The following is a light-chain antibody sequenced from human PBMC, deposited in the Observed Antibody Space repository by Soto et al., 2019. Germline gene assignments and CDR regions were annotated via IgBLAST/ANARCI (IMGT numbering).Light chain of an antibody. CDR3: EQYNSWWT. V-gene: IGKV1-5*03. CDR1: QSVSIW. Sequence: DIQMTQSPSTLSASVGDRVTITCRASQSVSIWLAWYQQKPGKAPRLLIYKASSLESGVPLRFSGSGSGTAFTLTISSLQHDDFATYYGEQYNSWWTFGQGTKLEIK. J-gene: IGKJ2*02. CDR2: KAS.